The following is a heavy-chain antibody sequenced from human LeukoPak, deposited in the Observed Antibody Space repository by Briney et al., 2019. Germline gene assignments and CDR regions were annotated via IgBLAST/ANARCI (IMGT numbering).Heavy chain of an antibody. D-gene: IGHD3-22*01. CDR3: ARGERYYYDTDYYYYYGMDV. CDR2: IWYDGSNK. V-gene: IGHV3-33*01. CDR1: GFTFSSYG. Sequence: PSGGSLRLSCAASGFTFSSYGMHWVRQAPGKGLEWVAVIWYDGSNKYYADSVKGRFTISRDNSKNTLYLQMNSLRAEDTAVYYCARGERYYYDTDYYYYYGMDVWGQGPRSPSP. J-gene: IGHJ6*02.